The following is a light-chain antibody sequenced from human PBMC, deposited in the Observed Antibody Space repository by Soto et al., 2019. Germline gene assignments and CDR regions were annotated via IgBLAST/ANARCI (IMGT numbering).Light chain of an antibody. Sequence: EIVLTQSPGTLSLSPGERATLSCRPSQSVSSSYLAWYQQKPGQAPSLLIYGASSRATGIPDRFSGSGSGRDFTLTISRLEPGDFAVYYCEQYGSSSYTFGQGTKLEI. J-gene: IGKJ2*01. CDR1: QSVSSSY. CDR3: EQYGSSSYT. V-gene: IGKV3-20*01. CDR2: GAS.